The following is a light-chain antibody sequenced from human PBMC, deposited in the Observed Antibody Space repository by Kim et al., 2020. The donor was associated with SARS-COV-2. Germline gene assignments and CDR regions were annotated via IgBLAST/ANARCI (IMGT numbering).Light chain of an antibody. CDR2: DAS. CDR3: QQYNNWLLN. V-gene: IGKV3-15*01. CDR1: QRVRSN. Sequence: QGQLGSQHCSSNQRVRSNLAREEQKPSQAPTLLKYDASTRADGIPARCSGSGAEREFDLAISRLQSQDCAVYYCQQYNNWLLNFGGGNKVDIK. J-gene: IGKJ4*01.